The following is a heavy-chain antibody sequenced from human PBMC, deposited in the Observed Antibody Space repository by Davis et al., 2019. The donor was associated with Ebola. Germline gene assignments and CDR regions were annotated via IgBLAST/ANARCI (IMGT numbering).Heavy chain of an antibody. CDR2: ISSSSSYI. V-gene: IGHV3-21*01. CDR3: ARSGLRGSIAARPRIGFVDY. Sequence: GESLKISCAASGFTFSSYSMNWVRQAPGKGLEWVSSISSSSSYIYYADSVKGRFTISRDNAKNSLYLQMNSLRAEDTAVYYCARSGLRGSIAARPRIGFVDYWGQGTLVTVSS. CDR1: GFTFSSYS. J-gene: IGHJ4*02. D-gene: IGHD6-6*01.